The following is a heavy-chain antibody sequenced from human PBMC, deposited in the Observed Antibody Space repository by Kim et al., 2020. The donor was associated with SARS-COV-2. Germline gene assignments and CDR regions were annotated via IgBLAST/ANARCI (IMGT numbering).Heavy chain of an antibody. J-gene: IGHJ3*02. Sequence: SETLSLTCTVSGGSISSYYWSWIRQPPGKGLEWIGYIYYSGSTNYNPSLKSRVTISVDTSKNQFSLKLSSVTAADTAVYYCARVRYSSSWSLDAFDIWGQGTMVTVSS. V-gene: IGHV4-59*01. CDR1: GGSISSYY. CDR2: IYYSGST. CDR3: ARVRYSSSWSLDAFDI. D-gene: IGHD6-13*01.